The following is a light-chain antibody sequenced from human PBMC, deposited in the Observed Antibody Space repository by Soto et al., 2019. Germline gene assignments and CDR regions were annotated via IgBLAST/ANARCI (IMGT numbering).Light chain of an antibody. J-gene: IGLJ1*01. Sequence: QSVLTQPPSASGSPGQSVTISCTGTSSDVGDYNYVSWYQQHPGKAPKLMIYEVSKRPSGVPDRFSGSKSGNTASLTVSGLQAEDEADYYCAAWDDSLNAYVFGSGTKLTVL. CDR1: SSDVGDYNY. V-gene: IGLV2-8*01. CDR2: EVS. CDR3: AAWDDSLNAYV.